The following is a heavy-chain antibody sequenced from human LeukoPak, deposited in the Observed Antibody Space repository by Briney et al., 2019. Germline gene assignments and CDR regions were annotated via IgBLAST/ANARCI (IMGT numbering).Heavy chain of an antibody. D-gene: IGHD6-13*01. CDR1: GGSISSGDYY. CDR2: IYYSGST. CDR3: ARDIAAADYFDY. J-gene: IGHJ4*02. V-gene: IGHV4-30-4*01. Sequence: SETLSLTCTVSGGSISSGDYYWSWIRQPPGKGLEWIGYIYYSGSTYYNPSLKSRVTISVDTSKNQFSLKLSSVTAADTAVYYCARDIAAADYFDYWGQGTLVTVSS.